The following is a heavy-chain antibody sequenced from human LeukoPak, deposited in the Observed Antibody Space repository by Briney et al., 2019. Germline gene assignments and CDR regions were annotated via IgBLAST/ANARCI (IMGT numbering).Heavy chain of an antibody. CDR2: VHYTGRT. V-gene: IGHV4-59*11. J-gene: IGHJ2*01. Sequence: KPSETLSLTCSLSGGSIGSHYWAWIRQPPGKGLEFIGNVHYTGRTNYNPSLKSRVTISLDTSKKQFSLKLNSVTAADTAVYFCTREHKPGDWNPPGWYFDLWGRGTLVTVSS. CDR3: TREHKPGDWNPPGWYFDL. D-gene: IGHD1-14*01. CDR1: GGSIGSHY.